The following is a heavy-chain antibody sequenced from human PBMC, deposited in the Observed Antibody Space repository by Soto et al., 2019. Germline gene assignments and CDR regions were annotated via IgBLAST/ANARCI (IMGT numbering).Heavy chain of an antibody. D-gene: IGHD6-13*01. CDR3: ARGYSSSWHYFDY. V-gene: IGHV4-59*01. J-gene: IGHJ4*02. CDR1: GGSISSYY. CDR2: IYYSGST. Sequence: PSETLSLTCTASGGSISSYYWSWIRQPPGKGLEWIGYIYYSGSTNYNPSLKSRVTISVDTSKNQFSLKLSSMTAADTAVYYCARGYSSSWHYFDYWGQGTLVTVSS.